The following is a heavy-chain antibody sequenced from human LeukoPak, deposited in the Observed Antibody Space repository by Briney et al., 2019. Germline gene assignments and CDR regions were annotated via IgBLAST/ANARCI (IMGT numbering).Heavy chain of an antibody. J-gene: IGHJ6*03. CDR3: SVATASPLDYYYMDV. Sequence: GASVKVSCKASGGTFSSYAISWVRQAPGQGLEWMGGIIPIFGTANYAQKFQGRVTMTRDTSTSTVYMELSSLRSEDTAVYYCSVATASPLDYYYMDVWGKGTTVTISS. D-gene: IGHD5-12*01. CDR2: IIPIFGTA. V-gene: IGHV1-69*05. CDR1: GGTFSSYA.